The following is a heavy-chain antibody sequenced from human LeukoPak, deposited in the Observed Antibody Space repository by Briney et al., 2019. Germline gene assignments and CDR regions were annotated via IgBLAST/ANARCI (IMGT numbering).Heavy chain of an antibody. Sequence: PSETLSLTCAVYGGSFSGYYWSWIRQPPGKGLEWIGEINHSGSTNYNPSLKSRVTTSVDTSKNQFSLRLSSVTAADTAVYYCARERGSYPAPHLYDYWGQGTLVTVSS. CDR1: GGSFSGYY. CDR2: INHSGST. J-gene: IGHJ4*02. V-gene: IGHV4-34*01. D-gene: IGHD1-26*01. CDR3: ARERGSYPAPHLYDY.